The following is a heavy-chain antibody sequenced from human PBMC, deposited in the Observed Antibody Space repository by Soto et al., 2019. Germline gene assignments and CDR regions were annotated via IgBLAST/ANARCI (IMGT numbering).Heavy chain of an antibody. J-gene: IGHJ6*02. CDR3: ARVVGGFGESVPYFHYGMDV. Sequence: QVQLVQSGAEVKKPGASVKVSCKASGYTFTSYGISWVRQAPGQGLEWMGWISAYNGNTNYAQKLQGRVTMTTDTATSTAYMELSNLRTDDTAVYYCARVVGGFGESVPYFHYGMDVLGQGTTVTGSS. CDR2: ISAYNGNT. V-gene: IGHV1-18*01. D-gene: IGHD3-10*01. CDR1: GYTFTSYG.